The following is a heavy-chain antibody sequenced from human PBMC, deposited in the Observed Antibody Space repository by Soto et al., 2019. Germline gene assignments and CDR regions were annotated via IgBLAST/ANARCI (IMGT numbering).Heavy chain of an antibody. J-gene: IGHJ1*01. CDR2: FIPIFGTQ. V-gene: IGHV1-69*01. CDR3: ARFEQLVLH. D-gene: IGHD6-13*01. CDR1: GGTFSNFA. Sequence: QVQLVQSGAEVKKPGSSVKVSCKASGGTFSNFAISWVRQAPGQGLEWMGGFIPIFGTQNYAQRFQGRLTISADESTSTAYMELSRLRSEDTAVYYCARFEQLVLHWGQGTLVTVSS.